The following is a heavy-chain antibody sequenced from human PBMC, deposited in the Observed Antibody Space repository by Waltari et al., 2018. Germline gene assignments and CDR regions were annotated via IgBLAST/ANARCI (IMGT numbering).Heavy chain of an antibody. CDR1: GGTLSSHD. Sequence: QMQLVQSGAEVKKPGSSVKVSCTASGGTLSSHDISWVRQAPGQGLEWMGGIIPIFGTTKYAQKFQGRVTITADESTSTAYMELRSLRYEDTAVFYCARLRLSLGAFDSWGQGTMVTVSS. CDR3: ARLRLSLGAFDS. CDR2: IIPIFGTT. D-gene: IGHD3-16*01. V-gene: IGHV1-69*01. J-gene: IGHJ3*01.